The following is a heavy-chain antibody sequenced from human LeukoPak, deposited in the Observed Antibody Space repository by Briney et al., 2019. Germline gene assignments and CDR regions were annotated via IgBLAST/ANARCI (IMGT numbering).Heavy chain of an antibody. D-gene: IGHD3-3*01. V-gene: IGHV3-30*01. Sequence: PGGSLRLSCVASGFSFNNYAMNWVRQAPGKGLEWVAVISYDGSNKYYADSVKGRFTISRDNSKNTLYLQMNSLRAEDTAVYYCATLGGLRFLEWFPYYYMDVWGKGTTVTVSS. CDR2: ISYDGSNK. CDR3: ATLGGLRFLEWFPYYYMDV. J-gene: IGHJ6*03. CDR1: GFSFNNYA.